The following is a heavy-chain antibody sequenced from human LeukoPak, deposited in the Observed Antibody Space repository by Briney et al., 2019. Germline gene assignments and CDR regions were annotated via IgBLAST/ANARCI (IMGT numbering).Heavy chain of an antibody. Sequence: GRSLRLSCAASGFTFSSYAMHWVRQAPGKGLEWVAVISYDGSNKYYADSVKGRFTISRDNSKNTLYLQMNSLRAEDTAVYYCARGHGGNGPIDYWGQGTLVTVSS. CDR2: ISYDGSNK. CDR1: GFTFSSYA. D-gene: IGHD4-23*01. J-gene: IGHJ4*02. V-gene: IGHV3-30-3*01. CDR3: ARGHGGNGPIDY.